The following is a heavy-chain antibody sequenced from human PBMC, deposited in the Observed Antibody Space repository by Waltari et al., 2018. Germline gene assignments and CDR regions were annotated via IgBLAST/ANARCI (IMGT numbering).Heavy chain of an antibody. Sequence: EVQLMESGGGLVPPGGSLRLSCAASGFPFSSYWMHWVRQVPGKGLVWVSAITSDGGRTRYADSVKGRFTISRDNAKNTLYLQMNSLRADDTAVYYCATHRPGGYGMDVWGHGTTVTVSS. CDR1: GFPFSSYW. CDR2: ITSDGGRT. J-gene: IGHJ6*02. CDR3: ATHRPGGYGMDV. D-gene: IGHD2-15*01. V-gene: IGHV3-74*01.